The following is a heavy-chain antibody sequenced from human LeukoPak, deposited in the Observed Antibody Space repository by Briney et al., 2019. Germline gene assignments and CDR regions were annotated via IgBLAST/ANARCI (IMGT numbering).Heavy chain of an antibody. CDR1: GFTVDDFA. J-gene: IGHJ1*01. D-gene: IGHD6-19*01. CDR3: TRDLKAGNRGY. CDR2: IRSKGYGGTT. Sequence: GGSLRLSCTASGFTVDDFAMSWFRQAPGKGLEWVGIIRSKGYGGTTEYAASVKGRFTISRDDSKSIAYLQMNSLKTEDTAVYYCTRDLKAGNRGYWGQGTLVTVSS. V-gene: IGHV3-49*03.